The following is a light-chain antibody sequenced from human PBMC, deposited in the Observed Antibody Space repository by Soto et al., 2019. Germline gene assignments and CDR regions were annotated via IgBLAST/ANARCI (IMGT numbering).Light chain of an antibody. Sequence: DIQMTQSPSSLSASVGDRVTITCRASQSITTYLNWYRQKPGKAPKLLIYAASSLQSGVPSRFSGRGSETEFTLSISSRQPEDFATYFCQQIYSAPLTFGGGTKVEIK. J-gene: IGKJ4*01. V-gene: IGKV1-39*01. CDR3: QQIYSAPLT. CDR1: QSITTY. CDR2: AAS.